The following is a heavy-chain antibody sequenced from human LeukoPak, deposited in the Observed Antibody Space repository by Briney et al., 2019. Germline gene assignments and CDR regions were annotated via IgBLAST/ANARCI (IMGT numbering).Heavy chain of an antibody. CDR2: IYYSGST. D-gene: IGHD3-3*01. J-gene: IGHJ4*02. Sequence: SEALSLTCTVSGGSISSYYWSWIRQPPGKGLEWIGYIYYSGSTNYNPSLKSRVTISVDTSKNQFSLKLSSVTAADTAVYYCARDEMNGFLDYWGQGTLVTVSS. CDR1: GGSISSYY. CDR3: ARDEMNGFLDY. V-gene: IGHV4-59*01.